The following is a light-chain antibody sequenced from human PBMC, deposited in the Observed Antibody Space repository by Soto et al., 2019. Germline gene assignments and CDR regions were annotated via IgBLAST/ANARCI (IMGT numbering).Light chain of an antibody. CDR2: GAS. Sequence: PGDRATLSCRASQSVTNSYLAWYKQKPGQAPSLLIYGASSRASGIPDRFSGSGSGTDFTLTISRLEPEDFAMYYCQQYGSSPRTFGQGTKVDI. J-gene: IGKJ1*01. CDR3: QQYGSSPRT. CDR1: QSVTNSY. V-gene: IGKV3-20*01.